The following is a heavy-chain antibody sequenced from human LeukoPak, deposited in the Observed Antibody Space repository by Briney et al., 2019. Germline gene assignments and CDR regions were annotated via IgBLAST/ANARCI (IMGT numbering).Heavy chain of an antibody. D-gene: IGHD3-10*01. CDR1: GGTFSGYA. V-gene: IGHV1-69*13. J-gene: IGHJ6*02. Sequence: GASVKVSCKASGGTFSGYAISWVRQAPGQGLEWMGGIVPIFGTANYAQKFQGRVTITADESTSTAYMELSSLRSEDTAVYYCAMYYYGSGVSYYGMDVWGQGTTVTVSS. CDR2: IVPIFGTA. CDR3: AMYYYGSGVSYYGMDV.